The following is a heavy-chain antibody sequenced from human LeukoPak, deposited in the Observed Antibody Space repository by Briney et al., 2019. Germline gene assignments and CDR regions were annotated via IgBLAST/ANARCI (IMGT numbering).Heavy chain of an antibody. J-gene: IGHJ4*02. CDR3: ARERAAAYCGGDCYSPYYFDY. Sequence: SETLSLTCTVSGGSISSYYWSWIRQPPGKGLEWIGYIYYSGSTNYNPSLKSRVTISVDTSKNQFSLKLSSVTAADTAVYYCARERAAAYCGGDCYSPYYFDYWGQGTLVTVSS. CDR1: GGSISSYY. CDR2: IYYSGST. V-gene: IGHV4-59*01. D-gene: IGHD2-21*02.